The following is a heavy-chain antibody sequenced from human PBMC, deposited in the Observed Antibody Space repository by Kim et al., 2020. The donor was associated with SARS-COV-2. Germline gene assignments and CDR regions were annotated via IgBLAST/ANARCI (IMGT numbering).Heavy chain of an antibody. CDR1: GFTFSSYA. CDR2: ISGSGGST. J-gene: IGHJ6*02. CDR3: AKCNSGTYWDYYYYGMDV. Sequence: GGSLRLSCAASGFTFSSYAMSWVRQAPGKGLEWVSAISGSGGSTYYADSVKGRFTISRDNSKNTLYLQMNSLRAEDTAVYYCAKCNSGTYWDYYYYGMDVWGQGTTVTVSS. V-gene: IGHV3-23*01. D-gene: IGHD1-26*01.